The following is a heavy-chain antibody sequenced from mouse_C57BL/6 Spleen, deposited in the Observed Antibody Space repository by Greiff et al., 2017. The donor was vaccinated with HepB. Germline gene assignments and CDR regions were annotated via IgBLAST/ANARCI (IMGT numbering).Heavy chain of an antibody. D-gene: IGHD2-4*01. V-gene: IGHV5-9*04. CDR2: ISGGGGNT. J-gene: IGHJ3*01. CDR3: ARSYDYDQAWFAY. CDR1: GFTFSSYT. Sequence: EVQLQESGGGLVKPGGSLKLSCAASGFTFSSYTMSWVRQTPEKRLEWVATISGGGGNTYYPDSVKGRFTISRDNAKNTLYLQMSSLRSEDTALYYCARSYDYDQAWFAYWGQGTLVTVSA.